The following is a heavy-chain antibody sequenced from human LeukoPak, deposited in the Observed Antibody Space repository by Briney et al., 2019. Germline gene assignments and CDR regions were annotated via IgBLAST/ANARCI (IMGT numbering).Heavy chain of an antibody. J-gene: IGHJ4*02. CDR1: GFTFSSYS. Sequence: PGGSLRLSCAASGFTFSSYSMNWVRQAPGKGLEWVSFISSSTIFIYYADSVKGRFIISRDNSKNTLYLQMNSLRAEDTAVYYCATSTLILRLIFDYWGQGTLVTVSS. CDR2: ISSSTIFI. V-gene: IGHV3-21*04. D-gene: IGHD4-17*01. CDR3: ATSTLILRLIFDY.